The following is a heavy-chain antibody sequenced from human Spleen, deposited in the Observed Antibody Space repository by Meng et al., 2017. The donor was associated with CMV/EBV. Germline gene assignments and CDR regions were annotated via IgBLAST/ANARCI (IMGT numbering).Heavy chain of an antibody. CDR1: GYTFTRYA. V-gene: IGHV7-4-1*02. D-gene: IGHD1-26*01. CDR3: AREGDSGTYQY. J-gene: IGHJ4*02. CDR2: IDTDTGNP. Sequence: QVLLVQSGAEVKKPGASVKVSCKASGYTFTRYAMNWVRQAPGQGLEWMGWIDTDTGNPTYAQGFTGRFVFSLDTSVNTAYLQISSLKAEDTAVYYCAREGDSGTYQYWGQGTLVTVSS.